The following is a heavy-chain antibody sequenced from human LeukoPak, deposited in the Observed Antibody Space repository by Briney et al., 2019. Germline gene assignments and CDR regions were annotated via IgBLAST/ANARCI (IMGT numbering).Heavy chain of an antibody. D-gene: IGHD5-18*01. CDR2: IKQDGREK. CDR3: ARAGGYSYGKFDY. Sequence: GGSLRLSCAASGFTFSSYCMSWVRQAPGKGLEWVSNIKQDGREKYYVDSVKGRFTISRDNAKNSLYLQMNSLRAEDTAVYYCARAGGYSYGKFDYWGQGTLVTVSS. V-gene: IGHV3-7*01. J-gene: IGHJ4*02. CDR1: GFTFSSYC.